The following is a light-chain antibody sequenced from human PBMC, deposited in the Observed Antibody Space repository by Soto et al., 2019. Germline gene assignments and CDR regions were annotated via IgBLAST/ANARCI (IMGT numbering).Light chain of an antibody. CDR3: AAWDDSLNGVV. V-gene: IGLV1-44*01. J-gene: IGLJ2*01. Sequence: QSVLTQPPSASGTPGQRVTIPCSGSSSNVGSNTVNCYQHLPGTAPKLLIYSNNQRPSGVPDRFSGSKSGTSASLAISGLQSEDEADYYCAAWDDSLNGVVFGVGTKLTVL. CDR1: SSNVGSNT. CDR2: SNN.